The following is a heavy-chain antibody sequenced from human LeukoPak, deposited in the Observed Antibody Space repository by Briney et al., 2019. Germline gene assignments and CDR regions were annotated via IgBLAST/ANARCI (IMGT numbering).Heavy chain of an antibody. Sequence: GGSLRLSCAASGFTFSSYGMHWVRQAPGKGLEWVAVISYDGSNKYYADSVKGRFTISRDNAKNSLYLQMNSLRAEDTAVYYCARVSADAFDIWGQGTMVTVSS. V-gene: IGHV3-30*03. CDR2: ISYDGSNK. J-gene: IGHJ3*02. D-gene: IGHD3-16*02. CDR1: GFTFSSYG. CDR3: ARVSADAFDI.